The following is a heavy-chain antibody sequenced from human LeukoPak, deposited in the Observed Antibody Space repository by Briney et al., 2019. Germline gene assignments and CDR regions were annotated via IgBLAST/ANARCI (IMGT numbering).Heavy chain of an antibody. CDR3: ARAYDFWSGSRYYYYMDV. CDR2: TYYRSKWYN. V-gene: IGHV6-1*01. CDR1: GDSVSSNSAA. D-gene: IGHD3-3*01. J-gene: IGHJ6*03. Sequence: SQTLSLTCAISGDSVSSNSAAWSWIRQSPSRGLEWLGRTYYRSKWYNDYAVSVKSRITINPDTSKNQFSLQLNSVTPEDTAVYYCARAYDFWSGSRYYYYMDVWGKGTTVTVS.